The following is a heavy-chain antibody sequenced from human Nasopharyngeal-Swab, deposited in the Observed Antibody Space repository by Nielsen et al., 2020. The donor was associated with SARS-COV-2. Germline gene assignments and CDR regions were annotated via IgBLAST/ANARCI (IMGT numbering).Heavy chain of an antibody. V-gene: IGHV3-30*18. CDR2: ISYDGSNK. CDR3: AKGMLQGMDY. D-gene: IGHD2-8*01. Sequence: GESLKISCAASGFTFSSYGMHWVRQAPGKGLGWVAVISYDGSNKYYADSVKGRFTISRDNSKNTLYLQMNSLRAEDTAVYYCAKGMLQGMDYWGQGTLVTVSS. CDR1: GFTFSSYG. J-gene: IGHJ4*02.